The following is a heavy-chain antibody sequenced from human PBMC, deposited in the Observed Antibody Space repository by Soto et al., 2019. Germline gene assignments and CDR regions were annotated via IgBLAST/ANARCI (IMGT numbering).Heavy chain of an antibody. CDR1: GNTFTSYG. Sequence: ASVKVSCKASGNTFTSYGISWVRQAPGQGLEWMGWISAYNGNTNYAQKLQGRVTMTTDTSTSTAYMELRSLRSDDTAVYYCAREGYSSTRNFAANWLNPCRPPTLVTV. J-gene: IGHJ5*02. CDR2: ISAYNGNT. CDR3: AREGYSSTRNFAANWLNP. D-gene: IGHD6-13*01. V-gene: IGHV1-18*04.